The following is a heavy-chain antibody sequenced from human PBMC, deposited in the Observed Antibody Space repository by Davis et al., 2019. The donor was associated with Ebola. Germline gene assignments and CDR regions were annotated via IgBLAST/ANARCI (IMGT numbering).Heavy chain of an antibody. CDR3: ARDLGAMIQGVISYWFDP. CDR1: GYIFTSYA. J-gene: IGHJ5*02. D-gene: IGHD3-10*01. Sequence: AASVKVSCKASGYIFTSYAMHWVRRAPGQRLEWMGWINAGNGNTKYSQKFQGRVTITRDTSASTVYMELSSLRSEDTAVYYCARDLGAMIQGVISYWFDPWGQGTLVTVSS. CDR2: INAGNGNT. V-gene: IGHV1-3*01.